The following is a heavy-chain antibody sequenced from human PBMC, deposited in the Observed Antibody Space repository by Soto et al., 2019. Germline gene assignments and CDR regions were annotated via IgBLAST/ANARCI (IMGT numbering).Heavy chain of an antibody. J-gene: IGHJ4*02. CDR2: INHSGST. D-gene: IGHD6-19*01. Sequence: PSETLSLTCAVYGGSFSGYYWSWIRQPPRKGLEWIGEINHSGSTNYNPSLKSRVTISVDTSKNQFSLKLSSVTAADTAVYYCAGQAVAGTFISSTYWGQGTLVTVSS. CDR1: GGSFSGYY. CDR3: AGQAVAGTFISSTY. V-gene: IGHV4-34*01.